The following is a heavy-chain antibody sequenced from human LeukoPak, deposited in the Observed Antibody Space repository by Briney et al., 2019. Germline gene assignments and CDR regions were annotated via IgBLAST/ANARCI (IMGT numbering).Heavy chain of an antibody. J-gene: IGHJ3*02. V-gene: IGHV1-2*06. Sequence: GASVKVSCRASGYTFTGYYMHWVRQAPGQGLEWMGRINPNSGGTNYAQKFQGRVTMTRDTSISTAYMELSRLRSDDTAVYYCARDTIFGAFVIWGQGTMVAVSS. CDR1: GYTFTGYY. CDR2: INPNSGGT. D-gene: IGHD3-3*01. CDR3: ARDTIFGAFVI.